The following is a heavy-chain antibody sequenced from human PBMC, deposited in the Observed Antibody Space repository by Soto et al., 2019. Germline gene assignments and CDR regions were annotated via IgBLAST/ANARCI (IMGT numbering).Heavy chain of an antibody. D-gene: IGHD6-13*01. CDR3: AKEQGYSTAYYGYVDL. Sequence: EVQLVESGGGLVQPGRSLRLSCAASGFTFDDYAMHWVRQPPGKGLEWVSGITWNSGIIGYADSVKGRFTISRDNAKNSLYLQMNSLRPEDTALYYCAKEQGYSTAYYGYVDLWGRGTLVTVSS. V-gene: IGHV3-9*01. CDR2: ITWNSGII. J-gene: IGHJ2*01. CDR1: GFTFDDYA.